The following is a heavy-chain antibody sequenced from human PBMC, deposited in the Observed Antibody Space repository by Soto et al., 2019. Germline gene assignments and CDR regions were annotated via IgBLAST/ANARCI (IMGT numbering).Heavy chain of an antibody. V-gene: IGHV2-5*02. J-gene: IGHJ4*02. CDR3: AHKGQDDWPIDY. Sequence: QITLKESGPTLVKPTQTLTLTCTFSGFSLTTNGVGVGWIRQSPGKALEWLAVIYWDDDKRYSPSLKSRLSITTDTSKNQVVLIMTNMDHVDTATYYCAHKGQDDWPIDYWGQGTLVTVSS. CDR2: IYWDDDK. D-gene: IGHD3-9*01. CDR1: GFSLTTNGVG.